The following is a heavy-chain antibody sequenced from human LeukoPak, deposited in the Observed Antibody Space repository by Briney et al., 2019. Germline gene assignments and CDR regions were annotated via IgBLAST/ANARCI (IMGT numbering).Heavy chain of an antibody. CDR3: AKVFDSSGQEAFDI. J-gene: IGHJ3*02. CDR1: GFTFSSYA. Sequence: GRSLRLSCAASGFTFSSYAMHWVRQAPGKGLEWVAVISYDGSNKYYADSVKGRFTISRDNSKNTLYLQMNSLRAEDTAVYYCAKVFDSSGQEAFDIWGQGTMVTVSS. CDR2: ISYDGSNK. V-gene: IGHV3-30-3*01. D-gene: IGHD3-22*01.